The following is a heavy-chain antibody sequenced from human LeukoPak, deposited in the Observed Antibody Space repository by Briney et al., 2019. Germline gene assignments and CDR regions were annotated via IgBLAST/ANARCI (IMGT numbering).Heavy chain of an antibody. CDR3: TTGGDIVVVVAAKVPRDAFDI. V-gene: IGHV3-15*01. D-gene: IGHD2-15*01. CDR1: GFTFSQPR. Sequence: PGGSLRLSCAGSGFTFSQPRMSWVRQAPGKGLEWVGLIKSKENGGTIEYAAPVKGRFTISRDDSKNTLYLQMNSLKTEDTAVYYCTTGGDIVVVVAAKVPRDAFDIWGQGTMVTVSS. J-gene: IGHJ3*02. CDR2: IKSKENGGTI.